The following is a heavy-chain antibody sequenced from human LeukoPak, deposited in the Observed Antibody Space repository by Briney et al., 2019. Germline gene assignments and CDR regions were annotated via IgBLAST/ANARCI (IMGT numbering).Heavy chain of an antibody. D-gene: IGHD1-26*01. Sequence: GGSLSLSCAASGFTFSSYSMNGVRQAPGKGVEWVSSICSSSSYIYYAGAVRGGLTFSRDHAQNPLYPQMNSLRAEDPAVYYCARDLSVGGSYGSHRMDVWGQGTTVTVSS. CDR1: GFTFSSYS. CDR3: ARDLSVGGSYGSHRMDV. J-gene: IGHJ6*02. V-gene: IGHV3-21*01. CDR2: ICSSSSYI.